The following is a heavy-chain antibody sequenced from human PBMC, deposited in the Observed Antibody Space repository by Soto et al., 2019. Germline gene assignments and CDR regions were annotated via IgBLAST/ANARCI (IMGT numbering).Heavy chain of an antibody. D-gene: IGHD3-16*01. Sequence: QVQLVQSGAEMRKPGASVMVSCKASGYTFTSYAMNWVRQAPGQRLEWMGWINGGNGDTKYSQRFQDRVTMTRDTSANTVYMELSSLKSEDTAIYYCARGPLYLYSADSRWGRGTPVTVSS. J-gene: IGHJ4*02. CDR3: ARGPLYLYSADSR. CDR1: GYTFTSYA. V-gene: IGHV1-3*01. CDR2: INGGNGDT.